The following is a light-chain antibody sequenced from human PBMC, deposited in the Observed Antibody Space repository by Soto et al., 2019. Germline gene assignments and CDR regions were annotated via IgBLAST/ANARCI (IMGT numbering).Light chain of an antibody. J-gene: IGLJ7*01. CDR2: DIS. Sequence: QTVVTQEPSLTVSLGGTVTLTCGSSTGTVTSGHYPYRFQLKPGQAPRTLLYDISNKHSWTPARFSGSLLGGKAALTLSGAQPEDEAGYYCLLSYSGPSIFGGGTQLTVL. CDR3: LLSYSGPSI. CDR1: TGTVTSGHY. V-gene: IGLV7-46*01.